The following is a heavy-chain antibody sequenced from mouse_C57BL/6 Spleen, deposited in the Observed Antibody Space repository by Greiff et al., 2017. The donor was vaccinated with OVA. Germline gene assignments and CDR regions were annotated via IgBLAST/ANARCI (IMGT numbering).Heavy chain of an antibody. CDR1: GYSITSGYY. V-gene: IGHV3-6*01. Sequence: ESGPGLVKPSQSLSLTCSVTGYSITSGYYWNWIRQFPGNKLEWMGYISYDGSNNYNPSLKNRISITRDTSKNQFFLKLNSVTTEDTATYYCAREVITTVVAYYFDYWGQGTTLTVSS. D-gene: IGHD1-1*01. CDR2: ISYDGSN. J-gene: IGHJ2*01. CDR3: AREVITTVVAYYFDY.